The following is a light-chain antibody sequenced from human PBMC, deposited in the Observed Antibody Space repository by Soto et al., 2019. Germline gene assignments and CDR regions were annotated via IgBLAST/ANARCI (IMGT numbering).Light chain of an antibody. Sequence: EIVLTQSPAPLSLSPGERATLSCRASQTVSSYLLWYQQKRGQAPRLLIYDASNRATGIPARFSGSGSGTDFTLTISSLEPEDFAVYYCQQRMNWPLTFGQGTRLEI. J-gene: IGKJ5*01. CDR2: DAS. CDR1: QTVSSY. V-gene: IGKV3-11*01. CDR3: QQRMNWPLT.